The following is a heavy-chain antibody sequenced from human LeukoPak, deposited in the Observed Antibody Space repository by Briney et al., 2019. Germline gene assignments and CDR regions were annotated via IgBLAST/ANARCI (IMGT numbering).Heavy chain of an antibody. CDR2: IYTSGST. V-gene: IGHV4-4*09. J-gene: IGHJ4*02. Sequence: SETLSLTCTVSGDSISRYYWSWIWQPPGKGLEWIGYIYTSGSTNYNPSLKSRVTISVDTSKNQFSLKLSSVTAADTAVYYCARLDFWSGYSLGYWGQGTLVTVSS. CDR3: ARLDFWSGYSLGY. D-gene: IGHD3-3*01. CDR1: GDSISRYY.